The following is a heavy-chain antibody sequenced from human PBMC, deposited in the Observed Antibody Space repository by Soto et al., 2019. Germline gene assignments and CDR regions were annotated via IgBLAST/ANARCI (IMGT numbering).Heavy chain of an antibody. D-gene: IGHD3-10*01. CDR1: GFSLSTREVG. J-gene: IGHJ4*02. CDR2: IYWDDDK. V-gene: IGHV2-5*02. Sequence: QITLKESGPTLVKPTQTLTLTCTFSGFSLSTREVGVGWIRQPPGKALEWLALIYWDDDKRYSPSLKSRLTIAKDTSKNLVILIMTNMDPEDTATYYCAHRAYYYVSGSYYTHWGQGTLVTVSS. CDR3: AHRAYYYVSGSYYTH.